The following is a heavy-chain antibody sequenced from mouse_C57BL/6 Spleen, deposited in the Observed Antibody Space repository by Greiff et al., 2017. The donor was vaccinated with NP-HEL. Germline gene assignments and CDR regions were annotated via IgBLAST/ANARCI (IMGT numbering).Heavy chain of an antibody. CDR1: GYSITSGYY. Sequence: EVQLQESGPGLVKPSQSLSLTCSVTGYSITSGYYWNWIRQFPGNKLEWMGYISYDGSNNYNPSLKNRISITRDTSKNQFFLKLNSVTTEDTAKYYGARGTGTDYFDYWGQGTTLTVSS. D-gene: IGHD4-1*01. CDR2: ISYDGSN. CDR3: ARGTGTDYFDY. J-gene: IGHJ2*01. V-gene: IGHV3-6*01.